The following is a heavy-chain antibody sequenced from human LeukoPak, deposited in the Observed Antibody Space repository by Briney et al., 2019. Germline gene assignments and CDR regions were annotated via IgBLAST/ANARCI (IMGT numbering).Heavy chain of an antibody. J-gene: IGHJ4*02. Sequence: TGGSLRLSCAASGFTFSISAMSWLRQAPGKGLEWVSGISGSGGSTFYADSVKGRFTISRDNAKNILYLQMNSLRADDTAVYYCAKVSESNYDILTGYYTLYYFDYWGQGTLVTVSS. CDR2: ISGSGGST. CDR1: GFTFSISA. V-gene: IGHV3-23*01. D-gene: IGHD3-9*01. CDR3: AKVSESNYDILTGYYTLYYFDY.